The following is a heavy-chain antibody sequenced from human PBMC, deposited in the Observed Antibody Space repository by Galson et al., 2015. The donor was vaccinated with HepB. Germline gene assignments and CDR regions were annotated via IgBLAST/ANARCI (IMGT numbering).Heavy chain of an antibody. Sequence: SVKVSCKASGGTFSSYAFTWVRQAPGQGLEWMGGITPMFGTANYAQKFQDRITITADKSTSTVYMELRSLRYEDTAVHYCAREAEMGTIRGYLDLWGRGTKVTVSS. CDR2: ITPMFGTA. D-gene: IGHD5-24*01. V-gene: IGHV1-69*06. J-gene: IGHJ2*01. CDR1: GGTFSSYA. CDR3: AREAEMGTIRGYLDL.